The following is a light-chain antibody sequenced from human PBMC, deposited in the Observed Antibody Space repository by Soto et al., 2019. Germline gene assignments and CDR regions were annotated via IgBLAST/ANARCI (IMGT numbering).Light chain of an antibody. V-gene: IGLV1-44*01. J-gene: IGLJ1*01. CDR1: SSNIGSNT. CDR3: AAWDDSLNGV. CDR2: SNN. Sequence: QSVLAQPPSASGTPGQRVTISCSGSSSNIGSNTVNWYQQLPGTAPKLLIYSNNQRPSGVPDRFSGSKSGTSASLAISGLQSEDEADYYCAAWDDSLNGVFGTGTKVT.